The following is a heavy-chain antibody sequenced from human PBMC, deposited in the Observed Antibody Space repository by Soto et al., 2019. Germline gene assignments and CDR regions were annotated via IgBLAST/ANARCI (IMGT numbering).Heavy chain of an antibody. D-gene: IGHD2-2*01. CDR2: VYSSGTT. CDR3: ARDIGSYAYAEGY. V-gene: IGHV4-4*07. CDR1: GGSINSYW. J-gene: IGHJ4*02. Sequence: KSSETLSLTCSVSGGSINSYWRSWIRQPAGKGLEWIGRVYSSGTTDYNPSLNSRATMSVETSKNQFSLKLTSVTAADTAVYYCARDIGSYAYAEGYWGQGIQVTVS.